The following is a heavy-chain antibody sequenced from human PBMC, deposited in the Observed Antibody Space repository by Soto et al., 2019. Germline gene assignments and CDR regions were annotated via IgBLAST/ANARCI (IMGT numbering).Heavy chain of an antibody. CDR1: GYTFTSYD. J-gene: IGHJ4*02. D-gene: IGHD4-17*01. Sequence: QVQLVQSGAEVKKPGASVKVSCKASGYTFTSYDINWVRQATGQGLEWMGWMNPNSGNTGYAQKFQGRVTMTRNTSRSTAYLELRSLRAEDTAVYYSAGTRYGDYVDYWGQGNLVTASS. CDR3: AGTRYGDYVDY. CDR2: MNPNSGNT. V-gene: IGHV1-8*01.